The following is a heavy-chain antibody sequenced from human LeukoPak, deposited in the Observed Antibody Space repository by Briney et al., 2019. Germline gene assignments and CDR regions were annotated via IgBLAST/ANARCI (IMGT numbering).Heavy chain of an antibody. CDR3: ARGGLGEYNWNFVY. V-gene: IGHV3-53*01. J-gene: IGHJ4*02. CDR1: GFTVSSNY. Sequence: GGSLRLSCAASGFTVSSNYMSWVRQAPGKGLEWVSVIYSGGSTYYADSVKGRFTISRDNAKNSLYLQMNSLRAEDTAVYYCARGGLGEYNWNFVYWGQGTLVTVSS. CDR2: IYSGGST. D-gene: IGHD1-7*01.